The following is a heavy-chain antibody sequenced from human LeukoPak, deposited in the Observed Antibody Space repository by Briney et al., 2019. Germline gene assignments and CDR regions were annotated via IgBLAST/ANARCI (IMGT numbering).Heavy chain of an antibody. D-gene: IGHD2-2*01. V-gene: IGHV1-8*01. CDR3: ARGRCVGSTNCYYFDS. Sequence: ASVKVSCKASGYTFTTYDINWVRQATGQGLEWMGWMNPNSGNTGYAQKFQGRVTITRDTSASTAYMELSNLRSEDTAVYYCARGRCVGSTNCYYFDSWGQGTLVTVSS. J-gene: IGHJ4*02. CDR2: MNPNSGNT. CDR1: GYTFTTYD.